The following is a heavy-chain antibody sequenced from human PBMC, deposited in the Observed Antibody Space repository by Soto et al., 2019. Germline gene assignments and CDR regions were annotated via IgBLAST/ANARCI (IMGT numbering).Heavy chain of an antibody. Sequence: EVQLVESGGGLVQPGGSLRLSCAASGFTLSTYWMHWVRQVPGKGLVWVSRISSGGTYTNYADSVKGRFTISRDSARNTLFLQMNYLTGEDTAVYYGARTFVDGMAGFGPWGQGTMVTVSS. CDR3: ARTFVDGMAGFGP. D-gene: IGHD2-15*01. CDR2: ISSGGTYT. J-gene: IGHJ5*02. V-gene: IGHV3-74*01. CDR1: GFTLSTYW.